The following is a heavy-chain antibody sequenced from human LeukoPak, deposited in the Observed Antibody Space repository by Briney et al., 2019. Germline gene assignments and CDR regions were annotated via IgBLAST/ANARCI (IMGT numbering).Heavy chain of an antibody. J-gene: IGHJ5*02. D-gene: IGHD1-1*01. V-gene: IGHV4-59*01. CDR1: GVSICISH. CDR3: AREATRTTRGNWFDP. CDR2: IYYRGST. Sequence: SETLSLTCTVSGVSICISHWSWIRQPPGEGLEWIGNIYYRGSTSYNPSLKSRVAVSVEPSTTQFSLKLSSVTAADRAVYYCAREATRTTRGNWFDPWGQGTLITVSS.